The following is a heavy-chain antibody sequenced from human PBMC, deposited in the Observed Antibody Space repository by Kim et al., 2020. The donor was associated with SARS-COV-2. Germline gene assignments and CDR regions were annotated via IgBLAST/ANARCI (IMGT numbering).Heavy chain of an antibody. V-gene: IGHV1-46*01. D-gene: IGHD1-20*01. CDR2: ST. CDR3: ARSYNGFDY. Sequence: STSYAQKFQGRVTMTRDTSTSTVYMERSSLRSEDTAVYYCARSYNGFDYWGQGTLVTVSS. J-gene: IGHJ4*02.